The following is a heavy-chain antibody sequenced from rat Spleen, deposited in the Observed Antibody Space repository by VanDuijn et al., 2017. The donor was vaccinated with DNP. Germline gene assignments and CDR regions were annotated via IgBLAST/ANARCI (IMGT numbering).Heavy chain of an antibody. J-gene: IGHJ2*01. CDR1: GFTFSNFW. CDR2: IKTGGGST. Sequence: EVQLVETGGGLVQPGGSLKLSCVASGFTFSNFWMYWIRQAPGKGLEWVASIKTGGGSTYYPDSVKGRFTISRDNAKSSLYLQMDSLRSEDTATYYCSTGRGGPDYWGQGVMVTVSS. CDR3: STGRGGPDY. D-gene: IGHD1-11*01. V-gene: IGHV5-58*01.